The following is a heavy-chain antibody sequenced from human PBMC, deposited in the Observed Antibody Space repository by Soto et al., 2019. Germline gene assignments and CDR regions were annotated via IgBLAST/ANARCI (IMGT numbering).Heavy chain of an antibody. V-gene: IGHV6-1*01. CDR1: GDSVSSNSAA. D-gene: IGHD3-22*01. CDR2: TYYRSKWYN. CDR3: ARGNYYDSSGYYTVPYFDY. J-gene: IGHJ4*02. Sequence: SQTLSLTCAISGDSVSSNSAAWNWIRQSPSRGLEWLGRTYYRSKWYNDYAVSVKSRITINPDTSKNQFSLQLNSVTPEDTAVYYCARGNYYDSSGYYTVPYFDYWGQGTLVTVSS.